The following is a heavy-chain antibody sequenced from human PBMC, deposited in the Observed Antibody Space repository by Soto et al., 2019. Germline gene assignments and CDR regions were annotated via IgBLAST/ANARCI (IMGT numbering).Heavy chain of an antibody. Sequence: HPVGSLRLSCAASGFTFSSYAMSWVRQAPGKGLEWVSAISGSGGSTYYADSVKGRFTISRDNSKNTLYLQMNSLRAEDTAVYYITTLNYYDSSGGYGMDVWGQGTTVTVSS. CDR3: TTLNYYDSSGGYGMDV. CDR2: ISGSGGST. D-gene: IGHD3-22*01. V-gene: IGHV3-23*01. J-gene: IGHJ6*02. CDR1: GFTFSSYA.